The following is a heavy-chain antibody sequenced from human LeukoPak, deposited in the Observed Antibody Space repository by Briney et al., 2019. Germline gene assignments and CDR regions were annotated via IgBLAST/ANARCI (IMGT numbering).Heavy chain of an antibody. CDR1: GGSFSGYY. V-gene: IGHV4-34*01. CDR3: AKMSQLWLLLDIDDY. J-gene: IGHJ4*02. CDR2: INHSGST. Sequence: PSETLSLTCAVYGGSFSGYYWNWIRQPPGKGLEWIGEINHSGSTSDNPSLKSRVTISVDTSKNQFSLKLSSVTAEDTAVYYCAKMSQLWLLLDIDDYWGQGTLVTVSS. D-gene: IGHD5-18*01.